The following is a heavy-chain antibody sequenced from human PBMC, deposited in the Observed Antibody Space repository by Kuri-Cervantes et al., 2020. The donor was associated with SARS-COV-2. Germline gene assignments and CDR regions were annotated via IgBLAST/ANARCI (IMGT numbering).Heavy chain of an antibody. CDR3: VRGNVAGSYWYFDL. V-gene: IGHV4-31*03. CDR2: IYHSGST. CDR1: GGSISTGGYY. J-gene: IGHJ2*01. Sequence: SETLSLTCTVSGGSISTGGYYWTWIRQHPGKGLEWIEHIYHSGSTDYIPSLESRISISIDGSKNEFSLKLTSVTAADTAVYYCVRGNVAGSYWYFDLWGRGALVTVSS. D-gene: IGHD3-10*01.